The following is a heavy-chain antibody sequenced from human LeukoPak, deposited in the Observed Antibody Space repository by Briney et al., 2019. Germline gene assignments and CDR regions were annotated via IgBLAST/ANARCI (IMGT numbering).Heavy chain of an antibody. D-gene: IGHD5-18*01. CDR1: GYSFTSYW. CDR2: IYPSDSDT. CDR3: ARLMDTAMVRPRNYYCYYMDI. J-gene: IGHJ6*03. Sequence: GESLKISCNGSGYSFTSYWIGWVRQMPGKGLGWMGIIYPSDSDTSSSPSFHRQATISADKSISTAYLQSSSLKASDTAMYYCARLMDTAMVRPRNYYCYYMDICGKGTTVTVSS. V-gene: IGHV5-51*01.